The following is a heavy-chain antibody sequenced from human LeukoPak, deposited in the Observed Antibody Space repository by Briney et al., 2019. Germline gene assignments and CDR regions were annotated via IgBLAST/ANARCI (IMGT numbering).Heavy chain of an antibody. CDR1: GFAFSSYA. J-gene: IGHJ4*02. Sequence: GGSLRLSCAASGFAFSSYAMSWVRQAPGHGLEWVSAISGSGGSTYYADSVKGRFTISRDNSKNTLYLQMNSLRAEDTAVYYCAKDLTQWLASPSDYWGQGTLVTVSS. D-gene: IGHD6-19*01. CDR3: AKDLTQWLASPSDY. V-gene: IGHV3-23*01. CDR2: ISGSGGST.